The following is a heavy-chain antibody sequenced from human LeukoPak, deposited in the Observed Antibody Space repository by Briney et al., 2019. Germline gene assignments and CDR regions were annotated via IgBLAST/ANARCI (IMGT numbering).Heavy chain of an antibody. CDR3: ARGRIAKIVVVHSFSYGMDV. J-gene: IGHJ6*02. D-gene: IGHD3-22*01. Sequence: PSETLSLTCTISGGSISAYYWSWIRQPLGKGLEWIGYIYFTGTTTYHPSLRNRVTISLDTSNNQFSLDLTSVTVADTAVYYCARGRIAKIVVVHSFSYGMDVWGQGTTVTVSS. CDR2: IYFTGTT. V-gene: IGHV4-59*08. CDR1: GGSISAYY.